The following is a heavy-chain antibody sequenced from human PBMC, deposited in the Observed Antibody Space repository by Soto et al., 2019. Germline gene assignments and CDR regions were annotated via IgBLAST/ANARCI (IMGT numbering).Heavy chain of an antibody. D-gene: IGHD7-27*01. CDR2: IIPVFGTP. CDR3: ATPLTGDLDF. Sequence: QVQLVQSGAEVRKPGSSVKVSCVASGGTFSTSAMNWVRQAPGQGLEWVGGIIPVFGTPTYAQSLQGRVTITVDVSTTTAYMELTRLRPEDTAVYYCATPLTGDLDFWGQGTLVIVSS. J-gene: IGHJ4*02. V-gene: IGHV1-69*13. CDR1: GGTFSTSA.